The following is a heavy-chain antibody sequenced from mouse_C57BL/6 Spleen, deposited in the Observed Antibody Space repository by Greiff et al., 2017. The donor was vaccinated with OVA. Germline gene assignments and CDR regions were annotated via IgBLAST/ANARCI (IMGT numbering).Heavy chain of an antibody. CDR3: ARGDWDGDYFDY. V-gene: IGHV1-20*01. Sequence: EVQLQQSGPELVKPGDSVKISCKASGYSFTGYFMNWVMQSHGKSLEWIGRINPYNGDTFYNQKFKGKATLTVDKSSSTAHMELRSLTSEDSAVYYCARGDWDGDYFDYWGQGTTLTVSS. CDR1: GYSFTGYF. J-gene: IGHJ2*01. CDR2: INPYNGDT. D-gene: IGHD4-1*01.